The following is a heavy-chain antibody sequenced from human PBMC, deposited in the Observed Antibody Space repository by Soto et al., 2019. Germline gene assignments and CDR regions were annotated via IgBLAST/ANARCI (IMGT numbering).Heavy chain of an antibody. CDR2: IRSKAYGGTT. V-gene: IGHV3-49*04. J-gene: IGHJ4*02. Sequence: GGSLRLSCTASGFTFGDYAMSWVRQAPGKGLEWVGFIRSKAYGGTTEYAASVEGRFTISRDDSKSIAYLQMNSLKTEDTAVYYCTRVGSSSWYVEYFDYWGQGTLVTVSS. CDR3: TRVGSSSWYVEYFDY. CDR1: GFTFGDYA. D-gene: IGHD6-13*01.